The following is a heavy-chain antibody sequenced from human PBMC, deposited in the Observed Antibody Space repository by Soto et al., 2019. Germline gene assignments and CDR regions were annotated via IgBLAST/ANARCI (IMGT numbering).Heavy chain of an antibody. CDR3: ARGLTVTYGMDV. CDR2: IIPVIGTP. J-gene: IGHJ6*02. CDR1: GGPFSSHP. Sequence: QVQLVQSGAAMKKPGSSVKVSCKASGGPFSSHPISWVRQAPGQGLEWMGGIIPVIGTPNYAQKFQGRVTISADESTSTAYMELTSLRSEDTAMYYWARGLTVTYGMDVWGQGTTVIVSS. D-gene: IGHD4-4*01. V-gene: IGHV1-69*12.